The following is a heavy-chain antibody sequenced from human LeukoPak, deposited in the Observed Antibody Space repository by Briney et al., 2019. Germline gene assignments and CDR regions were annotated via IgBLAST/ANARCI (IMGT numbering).Heavy chain of an antibody. Sequence: SETLSLTCTVFGGSISSSSYYWGWIRQPPGKGLEWIGSIYYSGSTYYNPSLKSRVTISVDTSKNQFSLKLSSVTAADTAVYYCARIMITFGGVPHYYYYMDVWGKGTTVTVSS. CDR3: ARIMITFGGVPHYYYYMDV. CDR2: IYYSGST. J-gene: IGHJ6*03. D-gene: IGHD3-16*01. CDR1: GGSISSSSYY. V-gene: IGHV4-39*01.